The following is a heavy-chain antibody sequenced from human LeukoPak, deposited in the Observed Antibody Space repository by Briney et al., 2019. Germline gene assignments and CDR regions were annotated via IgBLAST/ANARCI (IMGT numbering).Heavy chain of an antibody. D-gene: IGHD2-15*01. Sequence: GGSLRLSCAASGLTFSSYAMSWVRQAPGKGLEWVSAISGCGGSTYYADSVKGRFTISRDNSKNTLYLQMNSLRAEDTAVYYCAKSLVVVVAAPFDYWGQGTLVTVSS. CDR3: AKSLVVVVAAPFDY. CDR2: ISGCGGST. V-gene: IGHV3-23*01. J-gene: IGHJ4*02. CDR1: GLTFSSYA.